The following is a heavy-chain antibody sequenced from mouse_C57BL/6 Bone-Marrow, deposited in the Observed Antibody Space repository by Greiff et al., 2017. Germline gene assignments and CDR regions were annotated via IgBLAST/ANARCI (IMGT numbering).Heavy chain of an antibody. Sequence: QVQLQQPGAELVKPGASVKMSCKASGYTFTSYWITWVKQRPGQGLEWIGDIYPGSGSTNYNEKFKSKATLTVDTSSSTAYMQLSSLTSEDSAVYSYARERGYYYGSSPHYFDYWGQGTTLTVSS. CDR3: ARERGYYYGSSPHYFDY. D-gene: IGHD1-1*01. CDR2: IYPGSGST. J-gene: IGHJ2*01. CDR1: GYTFTSYW. V-gene: IGHV1-55*01.